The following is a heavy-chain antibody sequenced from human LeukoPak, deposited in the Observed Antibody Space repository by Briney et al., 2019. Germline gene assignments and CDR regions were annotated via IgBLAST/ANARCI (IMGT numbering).Heavy chain of an antibody. V-gene: IGHV5-51*01. D-gene: IGHD5-18*01. Sequence: GESLKISCKGSGYSFTSYWIGWVRQMPGKGLEWMGIIYPGDSDTRYSPSFQGQVTISADKSISTAYLQWSSLKASDTAMYYCARLQASAEEIQLWLQPFDYWGQGTLVTVSS. CDR2: IYPGDSDT. J-gene: IGHJ4*02. CDR1: GYSFTSYW. CDR3: ARLQASAEEIQLWLQPFDY.